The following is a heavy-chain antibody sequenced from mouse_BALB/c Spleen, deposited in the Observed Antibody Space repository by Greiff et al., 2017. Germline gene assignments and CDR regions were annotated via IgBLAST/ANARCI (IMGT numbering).Heavy chain of an antibody. CDR1: GYSITSDYA. J-gene: IGHJ4*01. D-gene: IGHD2-13*01. CDR2: ISYSGST. CDR3: ARSIYYGVMDY. V-gene: IGHV3-2*02. Sequence: EVQLQQSGPGLVKPSQSLSLTCTVTGYSITSDYAWNWIWQFPGNKLEWMGYISYSGSTSYNPSLKSRISITRDTSKNQFFLQLNSVTTEDTATYYCARSIYYGVMDYWGQGTSVTVSS.